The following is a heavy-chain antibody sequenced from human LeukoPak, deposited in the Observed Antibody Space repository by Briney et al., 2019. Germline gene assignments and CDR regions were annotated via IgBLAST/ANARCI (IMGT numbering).Heavy chain of an antibody. CDR3: ARQGGSSWSSFDF. V-gene: IGHV3-23*01. J-gene: IGHJ4*02. CDR1: GFIFQNYA. Sequence: GGSLRLSCAASGFIFQNYAMNWVRQAPGKGLEWVSGISGFGGSTYYAASVKGRFAISRDNSGNALFLQLTNLRVEDSAVYFCARQGGSSWSSFDFWGQGTLVGVSS. CDR2: ISGFGGST. D-gene: IGHD6-13*01.